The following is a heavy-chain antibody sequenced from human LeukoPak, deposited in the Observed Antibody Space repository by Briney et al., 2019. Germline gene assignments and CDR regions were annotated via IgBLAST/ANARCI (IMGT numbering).Heavy chain of an antibody. V-gene: IGHV3-30*01. CDR2: ISYDGSNK. CDR1: GFTFSSYA. J-gene: IGHJ3*02. CDR3: ARDLRFGGAFDI. D-gene: IGHD3-3*01. Sequence: GRSLRLSCAASGFTFSSYAMHWVRQAPGKGLEWVAVISYDGSNKYYADSVKGRFTISRDNSKNTLYLQMNSLRPEDTAVYYCARDLRFGGAFDIWGQGTMVTVSS.